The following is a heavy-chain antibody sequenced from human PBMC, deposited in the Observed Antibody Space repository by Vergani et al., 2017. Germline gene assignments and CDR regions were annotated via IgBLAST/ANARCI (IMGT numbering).Heavy chain of an antibody. CDR3: ARLTTRLLEWLSQNYFDY. V-gene: IGHV3-7*01. Sequence: EVQLVESGGGLVQPGGSLRLSCAASGFPFISSWMSGVRQAPGKGREWVANVKQDGSEKYYVDSVKGRFTLSRDNAKNSLYLQMNSLRAEDTAVYYWARLTTRLLEWLSQNYFDYWGQGTLVTVSS. CDR2: VKQDGSEK. J-gene: IGHJ4*02. D-gene: IGHD3-3*01. CDR1: GFPFISSW.